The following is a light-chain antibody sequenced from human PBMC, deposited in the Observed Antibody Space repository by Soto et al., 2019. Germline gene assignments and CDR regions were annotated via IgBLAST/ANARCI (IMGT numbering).Light chain of an antibody. J-gene: IGKJ1*01. CDR1: QSISSY. CDR2: AAS. CDR3: QQYDNLPPTWT. V-gene: IGKV1-33*01. Sequence: DLKMTQSPSSLSASVGDRVTITCRASQSISSYLNWYQQKPGKAPXXLVYAASSLETGVPSRFSGGGSGTHFTFTISNLQPEDIATYYCQQYDNLPPTWTFGQGTKVDIK.